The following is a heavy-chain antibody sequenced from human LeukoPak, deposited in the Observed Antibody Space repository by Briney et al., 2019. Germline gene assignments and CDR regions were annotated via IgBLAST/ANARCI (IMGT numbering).Heavy chain of an antibody. V-gene: IGHV3-30-3*02. Sequence: GGSLRLSCAASGFTFSSYALHWVRQAPGKGLEWVALISYDGSNKYYGDSVKGRFTISRDNSRSTLYLQMISLRAEDTAVYYCAKIAVSGLWYFDLWGRGTLVTVSS. D-gene: IGHD6-19*01. J-gene: IGHJ2*01. CDR2: ISYDGSNK. CDR1: GFTFSSYA. CDR3: AKIAVSGLWYFDL.